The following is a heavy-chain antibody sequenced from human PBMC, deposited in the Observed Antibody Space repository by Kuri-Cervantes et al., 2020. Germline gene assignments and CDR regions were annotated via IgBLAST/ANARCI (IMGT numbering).Heavy chain of an antibody. CDR3: ARGRRMAVAGTWFDY. V-gene: IGHV1-46*01. Sequence: GESLKISCKASGNTFTNYYVHWVRQAPGQGLEWMGIINPSGDKTNNAQRFHGRVTMTRDTSTSTVYMELSSLRSEDTAVYYCARGRRMAVAGTWFDYWGQGTLVTVSS. CDR1: GNTFTNYY. CDR2: INPSGDKT. D-gene: IGHD6-19*01. J-gene: IGHJ4*02.